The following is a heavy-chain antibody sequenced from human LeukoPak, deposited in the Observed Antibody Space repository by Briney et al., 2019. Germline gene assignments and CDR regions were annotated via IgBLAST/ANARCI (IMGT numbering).Heavy chain of an antibody. J-gene: IGHJ4*02. V-gene: IGHV3-23*01. D-gene: IGHD3-22*01. CDR2: ISGSGGST. CDR3: ARKTMIVVLYYFDY. CDR1: GFTFSSYA. Sequence: PGGSLRLSCAASGFTFSSYAMSWVCQAPGKGLEWVSAISGSGGSTYYADSVKGRFTISRDNSKNTLYLQMNSLRAEDTAVYYCARKTMIVVLYYFDYWGQGTLVTVSS.